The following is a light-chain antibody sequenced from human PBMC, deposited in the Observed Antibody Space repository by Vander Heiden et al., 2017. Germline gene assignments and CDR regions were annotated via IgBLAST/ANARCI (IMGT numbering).Light chain of an antibody. CDR2: DAS. CDR3: QQHGNSPLT. CDR1: QSVSGSY. Sequence: DIVLTQPPRTLSLPPGARATCPCRASQSVSGSYVAWYQHKRGQAPRLLISDASNRATGTPDRFSGGGSGTEFTLTISRLEPEDFAVYFCQQHGNSPLTFGGGTEVEIK. V-gene: IGKV3-20*01. J-gene: IGKJ4*01.